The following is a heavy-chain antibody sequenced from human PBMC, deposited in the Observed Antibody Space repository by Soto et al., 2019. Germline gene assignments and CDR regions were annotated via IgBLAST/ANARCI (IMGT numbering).Heavy chain of an antibody. CDR2: MQPSSGRT. CDR3: ARGVTAGVDY. D-gene: IGHD1-26*01. Sequence: QVQLVQSGAEVREPGASVKVSCKASGYSFTGLDINWVRQTTGQGLERMGWMQPSSGRTGYAQKFQGRVTMTRDTSINTAYMGLSSLTSDDTAFYYCARGVTAGVDYWGQGTLVTVSS. CDR1: GYSFTGLD. V-gene: IGHV1-8*01. J-gene: IGHJ4*02.